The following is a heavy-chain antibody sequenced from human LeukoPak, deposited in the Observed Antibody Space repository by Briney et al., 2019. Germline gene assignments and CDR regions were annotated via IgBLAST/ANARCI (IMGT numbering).Heavy chain of an antibody. CDR3: ARGTGEDHSIVGATNWFDP. CDR1: GYTFTSYG. CDR2: ISAYNGNT. V-gene: IGHV1-18*01. D-gene: IGHD1-26*01. J-gene: IGHJ5*02. Sequence: GASVKVSCKASGYTFTSYGISWVRQAPGQGLEWMGWISAYNGNTNYAQKLQGRVTMTTDTSTSTAYMELRSLRSDDTAVYYCARGTGEDHSIVGATNWFDPWGQGTLVTVSS.